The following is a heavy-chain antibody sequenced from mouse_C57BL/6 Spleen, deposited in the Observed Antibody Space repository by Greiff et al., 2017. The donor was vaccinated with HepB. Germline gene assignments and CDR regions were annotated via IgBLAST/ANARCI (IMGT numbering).Heavy chain of an antibody. CDR1: GYAFSSYW. CDR3: ARGSITTVVAQAMDY. V-gene: IGHV1-80*01. Sequence: VKLMESGAELVKPGASVKISCKASGYAFSSYWMNWVKQRPGKGLEWIGQIYPGDGDTNYNGKFKGKATLTADKSSSTAYMQLSSLTSEDSAVYFCARGSITTVVAQAMDYWGQGTSVTVSS. D-gene: IGHD1-1*01. CDR2: IYPGDGDT. J-gene: IGHJ4*01.